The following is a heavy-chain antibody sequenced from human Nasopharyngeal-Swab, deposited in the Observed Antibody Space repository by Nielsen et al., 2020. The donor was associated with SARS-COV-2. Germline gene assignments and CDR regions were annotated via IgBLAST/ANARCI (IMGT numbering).Heavy chain of an antibody. D-gene: IGHD6-13*01. CDR1: GGTFSSYA. V-gene: IGHV1-69*10. Sequence: SVKVSCKASGGTFSSYAISWVRQAPGQGLEWMGGIIPILGIANYAQKFQGRVTITADKSTSTAYMEPSSLRSEDTAVYYCARGRPQYSSSWYGYYYYGMDVWGQGTTVTVSS. J-gene: IGHJ6*02. CDR2: IIPILGIA. CDR3: ARGRPQYSSSWYGYYYYGMDV.